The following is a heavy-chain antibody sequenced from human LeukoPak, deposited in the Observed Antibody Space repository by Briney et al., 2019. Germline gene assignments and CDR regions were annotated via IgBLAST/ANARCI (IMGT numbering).Heavy chain of an antibody. CDR2: IDYSGDT. CDR3: ASSFYYDSRAY. Sequence: SETLSLTCTLSGGSISNYYWSWIRQPPGKGLEWIAYIDYSGDTNYNPSLKSRVSISIDTSKKKLSLRLTSVTAADSAVYYCASSFYYDSRAYWGQGTLVTVSS. D-gene: IGHD3-22*01. V-gene: IGHV4-59*12. J-gene: IGHJ4*02. CDR1: GGSISNYY.